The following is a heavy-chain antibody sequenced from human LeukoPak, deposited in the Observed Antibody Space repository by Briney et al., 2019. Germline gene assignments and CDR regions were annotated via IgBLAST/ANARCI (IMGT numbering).Heavy chain of an antibody. D-gene: IGHD6-13*01. CDR3: ARDVRVAAAGTPYYYYMDV. V-gene: IGHV1-46*01. CDR1: GYTFTSYA. Sequence: ASVKVSCKASGYTFTSYAMNWVRQAPGQGLEWMGIINPSGGSTSYAQKFQGRVTMTRDMSTSTVYMELSSLRSEDTAVYYCARDVRVAAAGTPYYYYMDVWGKGTTVTVSS. J-gene: IGHJ6*03. CDR2: INPSGGST.